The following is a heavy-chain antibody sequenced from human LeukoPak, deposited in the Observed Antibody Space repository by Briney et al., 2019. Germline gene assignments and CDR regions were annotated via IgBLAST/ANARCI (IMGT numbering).Heavy chain of an antibody. J-gene: IGHJ6*03. CDR3: ARVTTVVTPRYYYYYYMDV. V-gene: IGHV3-30*01. D-gene: IGHD4-23*01. Sequence: GGSLRLSCAASGFTFSSYAMHWVRQAPGKGLEWVAVISYDGSNKYYADSVKGRFTISRDNSKNTLYLQMNSLRAEDTAVYYCARVTTVVTPRYYYYYYMDVWGKGTTVTVSS. CDR2: ISYDGSNK. CDR1: GFTFSSYA.